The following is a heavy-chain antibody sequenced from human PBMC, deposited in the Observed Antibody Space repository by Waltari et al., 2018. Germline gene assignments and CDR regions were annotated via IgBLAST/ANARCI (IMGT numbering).Heavy chain of an antibody. CDR1: GFPGSTNY. D-gene: IGHD7-27*01. V-gene: IGHV3-53*01. CDR3: ARGPGEFLPIDF. Sequence: EVQLVESGGGLFQPGGSLRLSCAASGFPGSTNYMRWVRQAPGKGLDWVSVIYSGGNTYSADSVKGRFTISRDNSKNTLYLQMNSLRAEDTAVYYCARGPGEFLPIDFWGQGTLVTVSS. J-gene: IGHJ4*02. CDR2: IYSGGNT.